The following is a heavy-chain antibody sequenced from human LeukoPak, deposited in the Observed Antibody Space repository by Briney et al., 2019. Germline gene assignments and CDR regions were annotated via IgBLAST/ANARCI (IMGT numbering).Heavy chain of an antibody. Sequence: SETLSLTCSVSGGSISSYYWSWIRQAPGKGLEWIGYVFYSGSTNYNPSLKSRVTMSVGTSKNQFSLRLTSVTPADTAVYYCVRDLSWATVILGYGAWFDPWGQGTRVTVSS. V-gene: IGHV4-59*12. J-gene: IGHJ5*02. CDR2: VFYSGST. CDR1: GGSISSYY. CDR3: VRDLSWATVILGYGAWFDP. D-gene: IGHD4-17*01.